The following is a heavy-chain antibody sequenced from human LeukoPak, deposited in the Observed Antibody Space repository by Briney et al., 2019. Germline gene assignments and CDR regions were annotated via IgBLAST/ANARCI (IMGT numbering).Heavy chain of an antibody. CDR1: GFTFDTYA. J-gene: IGHJ4*02. V-gene: IGHV3-23*01. CDR3: AKDHLYGYYYGSGIDY. CDR2: ISGSGGST. Sequence: GGSLRLSCAASGFTFDTYAMSWVRQAPGKGLEWVSAISGSGGSTYYADSVKGRFTISRDNSKNTLYLQMNSLRAEDTAVYYCAKDHLYGYYYGSGIDYWGQGTLVTVSS. D-gene: IGHD3-10*01.